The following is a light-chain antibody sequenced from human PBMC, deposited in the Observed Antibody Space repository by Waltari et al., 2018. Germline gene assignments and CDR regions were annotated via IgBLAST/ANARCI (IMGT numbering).Light chain of an antibody. J-gene: IGKJ1*01. CDR2: AAS. Sequence: DIQMTQSPSSLSASVGDRVTITCRASQSISSYLNWYQQKPGKAPKPLIYAASSLQSGVPSRFSGSGSGTDFTLTISSLQPEDFAIYYCQQSDRTPRTFGQGTKVEIK. CDR3: QQSDRTPRT. CDR1: QSISSY. V-gene: IGKV1-39*01.